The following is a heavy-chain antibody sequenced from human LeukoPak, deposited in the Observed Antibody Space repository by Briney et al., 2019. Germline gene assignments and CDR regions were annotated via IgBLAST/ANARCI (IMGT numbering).Heavy chain of an antibody. Sequence: ASVKVSCKASGYTFTGYYMHWVRQAPGQGLEWMGWINPNSGGTNYAQKFQGRVTMTRDTSISTAYMELSRLRSEDTAVYYCARGPWELLTVLDYWGQGTLVTVSS. CDR1: GYTFTGYY. J-gene: IGHJ4*02. CDR3: ARGPWELLTVLDY. CDR2: INPNSGGT. D-gene: IGHD1-26*01. V-gene: IGHV1-2*02.